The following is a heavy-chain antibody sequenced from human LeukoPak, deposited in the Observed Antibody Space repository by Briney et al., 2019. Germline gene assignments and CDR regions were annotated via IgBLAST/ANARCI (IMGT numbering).Heavy chain of an antibody. V-gene: IGHV1-46*01. Sequence: ASVKVSCKAFGYTFISYYMNWVRQAPGQGLEWMEIINPSGGSTSYAQKFQGRVTMTRDTSTSTVYMELSSLRSEDTAVYYCARGRLSTVVSPLWDWGQGTLVTVSS. CDR1: GYTFISYY. CDR3: ARGRLSTVVSPLWD. J-gene: IGHJ4*02. CDR2: INPSGGST. D-gene: IGHD4-23*01.